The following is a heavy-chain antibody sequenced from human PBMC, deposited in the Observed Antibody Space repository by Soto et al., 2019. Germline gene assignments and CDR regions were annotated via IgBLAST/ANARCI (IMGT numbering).Heavy chain of an antibody. CDR3: VRGRIDKYGDEF. D-gene: IGHD1-26*01. CDR2: INLDGTTT. Sequence: EVQLVESGGDLVQPGGSLRLSCVASGFTFTNYWIHWVRQAPGKGLVWVSRINLDGTTTDYADSVKGRFTISRENAESTAYLQMNSLRAEDTAVYYCVRGRIDKYGDEFWGQGTLLTVSS. CDR1: GFTFTNYW. V-gene: IGHV3-74*01. J-gene: IGHJ4*02.